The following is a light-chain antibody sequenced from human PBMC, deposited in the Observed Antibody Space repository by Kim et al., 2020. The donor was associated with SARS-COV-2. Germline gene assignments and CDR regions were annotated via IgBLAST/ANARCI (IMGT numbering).Light chain of an antibody. J-gene: IGKJ2*01. CDR1: QDISNF. Sequence: DIQMTQSPSAMSASVGDRVTITCRASQDISNFLAWFQQNPGRVPKRLIYATSSLQSGVPSRFSGSGSGTEYSLTISSLQPEDFATYYCLQHKSYPYTLGQGTKLEIK. CDR3: LQHKSYPYT. V-gene: IGKV1-17*03. CDR2: ATS.